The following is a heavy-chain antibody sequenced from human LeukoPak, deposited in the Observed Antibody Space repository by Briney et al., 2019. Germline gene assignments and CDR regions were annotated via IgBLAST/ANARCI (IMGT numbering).Heavy chain of an antibody. CDR1: GGSISSSSYY. CDR3: ARVRSEWLVRVWGYYFDY. Sequence: SETLSLTCIVSGGSISSSSYYWGWIRQPPGKGLEWIGSIYYSGSTYYNPSLKSRVTISVDTSKNQFSLKLSSVTAADTAVYYCARVRSEWLVRVWGYYFDYWGQGTLVTVSS. J-gene: IGHJ4*02. D-gene: IGHD6-19*01. CDR2: IYYSGST. V-gene: IGHV4-39*01.